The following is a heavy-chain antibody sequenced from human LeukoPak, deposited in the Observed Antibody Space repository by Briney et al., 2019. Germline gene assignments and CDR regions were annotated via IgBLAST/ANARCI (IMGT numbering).Heavy chain of an antibody. D-gene: IGHD3-22*01. V-gene: IGHV3-23*01. Sequence: GGSLRLSCAASGFTFSSYAMSWVRQAPGKGLEWVSAISGSGGSTYYADSVKGRFTISRDNSKNTLYLQMNSLRAEDTAVYYCAKDPTMIVVVIPDYWGQGTLVTVSS. CDR2: ISGSGGST. CDR3: AKDPTMIVVVIPDY. CDR1: GFTFSSYA. J-gene: IGHJ4*02.